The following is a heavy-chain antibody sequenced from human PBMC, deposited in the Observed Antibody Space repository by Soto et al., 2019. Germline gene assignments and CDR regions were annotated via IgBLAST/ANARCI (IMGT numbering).Heavy chain of an antibody. CDR2: ISYSGST. CDR1: GGSVSSGGYY. Sequence: QVQLQESGPGLVKPSQTLSLTCTVSGGSVSSGGYYWSWIRQHPGKGLEWIGYISYSGSTYYNPSLKSRTTLSVDTSKNQFSLKLSSVPAADTAVYYCARALPSYYYYGMDVWGQGTTVTVSS. CDR3: ARALPSYYYYGMDV. V-gene: IGHV4-31*03. J-gene: IGHJ6*02.